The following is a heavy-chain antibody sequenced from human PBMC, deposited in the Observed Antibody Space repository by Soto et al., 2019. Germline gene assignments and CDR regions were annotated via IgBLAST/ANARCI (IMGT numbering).Heavy chain of an antibody. CDR1: DSSINSNYY. J-gene: IGHJ4*02. V-gene: IGHV4-38-2*01. D-gene: IGHD4-17*01. CDR3: ERRLYGGNFDY. Sequence: SETLSLTCGVSDSSINSNYYWLWIRQPPGKGLEWIGAIHHSGTTYYTPSLKSRVNISMDTSKNHFSLRLTSVTAADTAKYYCERRLYGGNFDYWGQGNPVTVSS. CDR2: IHHSGTT.